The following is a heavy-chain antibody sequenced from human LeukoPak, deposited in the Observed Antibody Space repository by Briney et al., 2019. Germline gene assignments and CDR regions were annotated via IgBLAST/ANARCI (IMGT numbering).Heavy chain of an antibody. CDR3: ARASGYYYGMDV. V-gene: IGHV4-31*03. CDR1: GGSISSGGYY. CDR2: IYYSGST. D-gene: IGHD3-10*01. J-gene: IGHJ6*02. Sequence: SETLPLTCTVSGGSISSGGYYWSWIRQHPGKGLEWIGYIYYSGSTYYNPSLKSRVTISVDTSKNQFSLRLSSVTAADTAVYYCARASGYYYGMDVWGQGTTVTVSS.